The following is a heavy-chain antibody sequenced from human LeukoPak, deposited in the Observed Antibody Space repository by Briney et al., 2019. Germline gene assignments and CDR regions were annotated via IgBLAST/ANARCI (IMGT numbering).Heavy chain of an antibody. CDR1: GFTFSSYW. Sequence: GGSLRLSCAASGFTFSSYWMTWVRQAPGKGLEWVAKIKQDGSEKYYVDSVKGRFTISRDNAKNSLYLQMNSLGAEDTAVYFCARDGAFDIWGQGTMLTVSS. V-gene: IGHV3-7*05. CDR2: IKQDGSEK. CDR3: ARDGAFDI. J-gene: IGHJ3*02.